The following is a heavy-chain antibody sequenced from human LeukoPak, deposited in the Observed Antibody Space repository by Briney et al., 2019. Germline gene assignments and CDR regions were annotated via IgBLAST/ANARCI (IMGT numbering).Heavy chain of an antibody. CDR3: ARDRYGSSSPFDY. D-gene: IGHD6-6*01. V-gene: IGHV3-7*01. CDR2: IKQDGSEK. CDR1: GFTFSSYW. J-gene: IGHJ4*02. Sequence: GGSLRLSCAASGFTFSSYWMSWVRQAPGKGLEWVANIKQDGSEKYYVDSVKGRFTISRDNSKNTLYLQMNSLRAEDTGVYYCARDRYGSSSPFDYWGQGTLVTVSS.